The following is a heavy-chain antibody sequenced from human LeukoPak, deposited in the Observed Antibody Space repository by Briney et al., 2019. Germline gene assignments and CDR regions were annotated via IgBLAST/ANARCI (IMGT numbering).Heavy chain of an antibody. CDR3: ARDGGWPYYFDY. CDR2: IYYSGST. Sequence: SETLSLTCTVSGGSISSYYWSWIREPPGKGLEWIGYIYYSGSTNYNPSLKSRVTISVDTSKNQFSLKLSSVTAADRAVYYCARDGGWPYYFDYWGQGTLVTVSS. V-gene: IGHV4-59*01. J-gene: IGHJ4*02. CDR1: GGSISSYY. D-gene: IGHD6-19*01.